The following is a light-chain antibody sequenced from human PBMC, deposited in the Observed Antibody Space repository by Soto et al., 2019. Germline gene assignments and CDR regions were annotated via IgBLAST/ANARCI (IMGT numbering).Light chain of an antibody. CDR3: QQYNSYPFT. V-gene: IGKV1-5*03. J-gene: IGKJ3*01. CDR1: QSISSW. Sequence: DIQMTQSPSTLSASVGDRVTITCRASQSISSWLAWYQQKPGKAPKLLIYKASSLESGVPPRFSGSGSGTEFTLTISSLLPDDFATYYCQQYNSYPFTFGPGTKVDIK. CDR2: KAS.